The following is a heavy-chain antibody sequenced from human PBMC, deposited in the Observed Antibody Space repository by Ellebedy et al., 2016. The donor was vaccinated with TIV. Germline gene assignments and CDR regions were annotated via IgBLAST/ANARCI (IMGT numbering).Heavy chain of an antibody. CDR2: IDHDGSAK. J-gene: IGHJ5*02. CDR1: GFTLRDYW. V-gene: IGHV3-7*01. D-gene: IGHD2-2*01. CDR3: ADFDVPAP. Sequence: AGGSLRLSCSASGFTLRDYWMCWLRQAPGKGLEWVASIDHDGSAKYYADSVKGRFTISRDNAQNSLYLQMNSLRVEDTALYYCADFDVPAPWGQGALVTVSS.